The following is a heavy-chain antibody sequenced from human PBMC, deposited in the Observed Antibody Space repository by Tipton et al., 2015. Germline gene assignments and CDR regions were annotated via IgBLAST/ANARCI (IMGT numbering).Heavy chain of an antibody. J-gene: IGHJ4*02. V-gene: IGHV3-23*01. Sequence: GSLRLSCAASEFTFSSYAMSWVRQAPGKGLEWVSGISDSGDSTYYADSVKGRFTISRDNSRNTLYLQMISLRADDTAVYYCARSEPWDFWNAYYWDLDYWGQGTLVTVSS. D-gene: IGHD3-3*01. CDR2: ISDSGDST. CDR3: ARSEPWDFWNAYYWDLDY. CDR1: EFTFSSYA.